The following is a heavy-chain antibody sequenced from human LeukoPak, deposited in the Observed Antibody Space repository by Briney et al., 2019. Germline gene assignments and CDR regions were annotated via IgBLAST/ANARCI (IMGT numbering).Heavy chain of an antibody. V-gene: IGHV3-30*03. CDR2: ISYDGSNK. CDR3: AMAQQVDYGDSPPAFDI. Sequence: GGCLRLSCAASGFTFSSYGMHWVRQAPGKGLEWVAVISYDGSNKYYADSVKGRFTISRDNSKNTLYLQMNSLRAEDTAVYYCAMAQQVDYGDSPPAFDIWGQGTMVTVSS. J-gene: IGHJ3*02. D-gene: IGHD4-17*01. CDR1: GFTFSSYG.